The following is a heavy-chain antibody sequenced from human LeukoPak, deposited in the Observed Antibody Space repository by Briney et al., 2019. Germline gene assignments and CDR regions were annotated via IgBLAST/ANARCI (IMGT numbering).Heavy chain of an antibody. CDR2: ISYDGSNK. V-gene: IGHV3-30-3*01. CDR1: GFTFSSYA. CDR3: ARRAYYGMDV. J-gene: IGHJ6*02. Sequence: GGSLRLSCAASGFTFSSYAMHWVRQAPGKGLEWVAVISYDGSNKYYADSVKGRFTISRDNSKNTPYLQMNSLRAEDTAVYYCARRAYYGMDVWGQGTTVTVSS.